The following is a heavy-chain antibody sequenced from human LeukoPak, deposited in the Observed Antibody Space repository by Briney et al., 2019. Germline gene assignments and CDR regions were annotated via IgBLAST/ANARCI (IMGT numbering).Heavy chain of an antibody. J-gene: IGHJ5*02. CDR2: ISYDGSNK. Sequence: PGGSLRLSCAASGFTFSSYAMHWVRQAPGKGLEWVAVISYDGSNKYYADSVKGRFTISRDNSKNTLYLQMNSLRAEDTAVYYCARASSYGLTNNWFDPWGQGTLVTVSS. CDR1: GFTFSSYA. CDR3: ARASSYGLTNNWFDP. V-gene: IGHV3-30-3*01. D-gene: IGHD5-18*01.